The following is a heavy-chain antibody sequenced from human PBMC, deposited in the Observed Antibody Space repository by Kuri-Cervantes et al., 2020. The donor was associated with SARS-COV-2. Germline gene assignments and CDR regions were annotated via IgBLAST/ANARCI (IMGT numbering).Heavy chain of an antibody. CDR1: GYNFNISG. Sequence: ASVKVSCKASGYNFNISGIHWVRQAPGQGLEWTGWLNPNTGGTNYAQKFQGWVTMTRDTSLTTAYMELTRLTSDDSAVYFCARGEAARGLMVVFKWRGAGPLHFWGQGTLVTVS. CDR2: LNPNTGGT. D-gene: IGHD3-10*01. J-gene: IGHJ4*02. CDR3: ARGEAARGLMVVFKWRGAGPLHF. V-gene: IGHV1-2*04.